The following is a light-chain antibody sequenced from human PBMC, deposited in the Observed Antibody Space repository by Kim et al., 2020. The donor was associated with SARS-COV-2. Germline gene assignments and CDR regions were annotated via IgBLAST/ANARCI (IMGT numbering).Light chain of an antibody. CDR2: GAS. V-gene: IGKV1-16*02. Sequence: DIQMTQSPSSLSASVGDRVTITCRASQGVSKYLAWYQQKPGKAPESLIYGASTLQSGVSSKFSGSGSGTVFTLTISSLQPEDSATYYCQQYNHYPYTFGQGTKLEI. J-gene: IGKJ2*01. CDR1: QGVSKY. CDR3: QQYNHYPYT.